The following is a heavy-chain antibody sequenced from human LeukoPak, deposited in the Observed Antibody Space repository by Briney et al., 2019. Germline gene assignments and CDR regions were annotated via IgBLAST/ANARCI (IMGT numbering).Heavy chain of an antibody. Sequence: GASVKVSCKASGYTFTGYYMHWVRQAPGQGFEWMGWINPNSGGTNYAQKFQGRVTMTRDTSISTAYRELSRLRSDDTAVYYCARDLAVTTGQFDPWGQGTLVTVSS. J-gene: IGHJ5*02. CDR2: INPNSGGT. CDR1: GYTFTGYY. D-gene: IGHD4-17*01. CDR3: ARDLAVTTGQFDP. V-gene: IGHV1-2*02.